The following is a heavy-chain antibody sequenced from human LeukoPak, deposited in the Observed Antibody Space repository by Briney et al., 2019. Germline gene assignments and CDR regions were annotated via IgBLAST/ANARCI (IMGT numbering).Heavy chain of an antibody. CDR3: ARRLAYCGGDCYSFAFDI. J-gene: IGHJ3*02. D-gene: IGHD2-21*02. V-gene: IGHV3-74*01. Sequence: GGSLRLSCAASGFTFSSYWMHWVRQAPGKGLVWVSRINSDVSSTSYADSVKGRFTISRDNAKNTLYLQMNSLRAEDTAVYYCARRLAYCGGDCYSFAFDIWGQGTMVTVSS. CDR1: GFTFSSYW. CDR2: INSDVSST.